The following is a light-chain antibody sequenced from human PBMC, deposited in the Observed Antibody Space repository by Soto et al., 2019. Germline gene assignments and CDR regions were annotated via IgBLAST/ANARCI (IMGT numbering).Light chain of an antibody. CDR2: AAP. Sequence: EIVMTQSPATLSVSPGDRATLSCRASESVTSSLAWYQQKPGQPPRLLIYAAPTRATDVPARFSGGGSGTDFTLTINRLEPEDFAVYYCQDYGTSWTFGQGSKVDIK. V-gene: IGKV3-15*01. CDR1: ESVTSS. CDR3: QDYGTSWT. J-gene: IGKJ1*01.